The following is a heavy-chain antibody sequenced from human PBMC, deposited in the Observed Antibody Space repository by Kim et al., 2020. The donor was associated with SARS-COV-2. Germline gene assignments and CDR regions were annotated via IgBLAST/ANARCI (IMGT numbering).Heavy chain of an antibody. J-gene: IGHJ4*02. D-gene: IGHD3-10*01. CDR3: VRELYGWATDY. Sequence: ASVKVSCKASGYTFSNYNIHWVRRAPGQGLEWVGLINPRDDATIYAQKLQGRVTMTTDTSTSTAYMHLSSLSSEDTAMYYCVRELYGWATDYWGQGTLVTVSS. V-gene: IGHV1-46*01. CDR1: GYTFSNYN. CDR2: INPRDDAT.